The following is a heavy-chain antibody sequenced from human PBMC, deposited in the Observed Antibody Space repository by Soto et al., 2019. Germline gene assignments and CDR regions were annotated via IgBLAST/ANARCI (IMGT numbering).Heavy chain of an antibody. Sequence: GGSLRLSCAASGFTFSSYAMSWVRQAPGKGLEWVSAISGSGGSTYYADSVKGRFTISRDNSKNTLYLQMNSLRAEDTAVYYCAKDQGATYYYDSSGYSFDYWGQGTLVTVSS. D-gene: IGHD3-22*01. CDR1: GFTFSSYA. CDR2: ISGSGGST. J-gene: IGHJ4*02. CDR3: AKDQGATYYYDSSGYSFDY. V-gene: IGHV3-23*01.